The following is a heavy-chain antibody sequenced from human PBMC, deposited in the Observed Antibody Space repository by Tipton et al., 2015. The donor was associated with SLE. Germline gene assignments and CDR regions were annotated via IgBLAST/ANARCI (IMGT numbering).Heavy chain of an antibody. J-gene: IGHJ5*02. CDR3: ARGGTGDGRNPFDP. D-gene: IGHD4-23*01. CDR2: IYYSGSS. V-gene: IGHV4-39*07. Sequence: TLSLTCTVSGGSISSSSYYWGWIRQPPGKGLEWIGRIYYSGSSYYNPSLKSRVTISVDTSKNQFSLNLRSVTAADTAVYYCARGGTGDGRNPFDPWGQGTLVTVSS. CDR1: GGSISSSSYY.